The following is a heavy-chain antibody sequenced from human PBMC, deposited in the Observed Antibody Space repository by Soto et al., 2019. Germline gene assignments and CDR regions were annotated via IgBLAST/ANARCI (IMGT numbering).Heavy chain of an antibody. CDR1: GYTFTSYA. CDR2: INAGNGNT. J-gene: IGHJ6*03. D-gene: IGHD4-4*01. CDR3: ARKGRVTVTTDYYYYMDV. Sequence: ASVKVSCKASGYTFTSYAMHWVRQAPGQRLEWMGWINAGNGNTKYSQKFQGRVTITRDTSASTAYMELSSLRSEDTAVYYCARKGRVTVTTDYYYYMDVWGKETTVTVSS. V-gene: IGHV1-3*01.